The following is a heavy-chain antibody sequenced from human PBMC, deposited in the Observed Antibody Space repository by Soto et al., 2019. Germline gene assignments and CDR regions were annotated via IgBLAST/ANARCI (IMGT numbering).Heavy chain of an antibody. J-gene: IGHJ4*02. V-gene: IGHV3-23*01. CDR2: ISGSGGST. CDR1: GFTFSSYA. Sequence: GGSLRLSCAASGFTFSSYAMSLVRQAPGKGLEWVSAISGSGGSTYYADSVKGRFTISRDNSKNTLYLQMNSLRAEDTAVYYCARTDEFWSNLFDYWGQGTLVTVSS. CDR3: ARTDEFWSNLFDY. D-gene: IGHD3-3*01.